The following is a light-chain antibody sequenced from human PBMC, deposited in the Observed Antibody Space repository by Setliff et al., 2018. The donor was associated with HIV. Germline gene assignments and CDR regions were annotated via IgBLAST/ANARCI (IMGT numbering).Light chain of an antibody. Sequence: QSALTQPASVSGSPGQSITISCTGTSSDVGNYNLVSWYQHYPGKAPKLIIYEVDKRPSGVSSRFSGSKSGNAASLTISGLQAEDEADYHCCSYAGESTFVVGGGTK. CDR2: EVD. CDR1: SSDVGNYNL. CDR3: CSYAGESTFV. J-gene: IGLJ2*01. V-gene: IGLV2-23*02.